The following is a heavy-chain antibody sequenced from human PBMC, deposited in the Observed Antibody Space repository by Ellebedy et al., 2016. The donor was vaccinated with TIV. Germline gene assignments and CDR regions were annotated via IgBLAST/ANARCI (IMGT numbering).Heavy chain of an antibody. CDR1: GFTFGYYN. J-gene: IGHJ4*02. CDR3: ARGGMYVSGWLGV. V-gene: IGHV3-21*01. CDR2: ITDRSNSI. Sequence: GESLKISCAASGFTFGYYNMNWVRQAPGKGLEWVASITDRSNSIYYADSVKGRFTISRDNAKNSLYLQMNSLRAEDTAVYYCARGGMYVSGWLGVWGQGTLVTVSS. D-gene: IGHD6-19*01.